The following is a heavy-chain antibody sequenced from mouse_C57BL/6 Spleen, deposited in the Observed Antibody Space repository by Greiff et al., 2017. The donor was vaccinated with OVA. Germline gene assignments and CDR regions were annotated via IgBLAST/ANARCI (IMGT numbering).Heavy chain of an antibody. J-gene: IGHJ1*03. Sequence: LKQSGAELVKPGASVTISCKASGYAFSSYWMNWVKQRPGKGLEWIGQIYPGDGDTTYNGKFKGKATLTADKSSSTAYMQLSSLTSEDSAVYFCARSFGDYDVRWYFDVWGTGTTGTVSS. CDR3: ARSFGDYDVRWYFDV. CDR1: GYAFSSYW. V-gene: IGHV1-80*01. CDR2: IYPGDGDT. D-gene: IGHD2-4*01.